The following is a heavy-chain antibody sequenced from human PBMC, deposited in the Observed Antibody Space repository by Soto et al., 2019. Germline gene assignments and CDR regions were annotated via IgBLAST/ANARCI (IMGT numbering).Heavy chain of an antibody. Sequence: QVQLVESGGGVVQPGRSLRLSCAASGFTFSSYGMHWVRQAPGKGLEWVAVIWYDGSNKYYADSVKGRFTISRDNSKNTLYLQMNSLRAEDTAVYYCARDAEWLVFYYYGMDVWGQGTTVTVSS. J-gene: IGHJ6*02. CDR1: GFTFSSYG. V-gene: IGHV3-33*01. CDR3: ARDAEWLVFYYYGMDV. CDR2: IWYDGSNK. D-gene: IGHD6-19*01.